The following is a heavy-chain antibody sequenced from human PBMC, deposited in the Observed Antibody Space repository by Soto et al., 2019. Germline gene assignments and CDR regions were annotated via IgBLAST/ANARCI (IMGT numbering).Heavy chain of an antibody. D-gene: IGHD3-10*01. Sequence: QVQLVESGGGVVQPGRSLRLSCVASGFTFSSYAMHWVRQAPGKGLEWVAMIPYGGGKKYDADSVKGRFTVSRDNSKKRRYRDRNNLRDGDTAVYYCGRGTTPPLTDYDCYGMDVWWRGTTVTVSS. J-gene: IGHJ6*01. V-gene: IGHV3-30-3*01. CDR2: IPYGGGKK. CDR1: GFTFSSYA. CDR3: GRGTTPPLTDYDCYGMDV.